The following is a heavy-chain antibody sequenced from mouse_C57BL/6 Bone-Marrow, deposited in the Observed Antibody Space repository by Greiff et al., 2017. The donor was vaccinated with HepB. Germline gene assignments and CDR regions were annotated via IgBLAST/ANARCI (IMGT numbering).Heavy chain of an antibody. Sequence: QVQLQQPGAELVMPGASVKLSCKASGYTFTSYWMHWVKQRPGQGLEWIGEIDPSDSYTNYNQKFKGKSTLTVDKSSSTAYMQLSSLTSEDSAVYYCARTGYGYDFDYWGQGTTLTVSS. V-gene: IGHV1-69*01. J-gene: IGHJ2*01. D-gene: IGHD2-2*01. CDR3: ARTGYGYDFDY. CDR2: IDPSDSYT. CDR1: GYTFTSYW.